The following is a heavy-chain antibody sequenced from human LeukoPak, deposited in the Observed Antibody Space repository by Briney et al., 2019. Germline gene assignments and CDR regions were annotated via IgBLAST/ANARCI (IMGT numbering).Heavy chain of an antibody. V-gene: IGHV4-30-2*01. CDR3: AVAGCGGDCWLDP. CDR2: IYHSGST. D-gene: IGHD2-21*02. J-gene: IGHJ5*02. CDR1: GGSISSGGYS. Sequence: KTSETLSLTCAVSGGSISSGGYSWSWIRQPPGKGLEWIGYIYHSGSTNYNPSLKSRVTISVDTSKNQFSLKLSSVTAADTAVYYCAVAGCGGDCWLDPWGQGTLVTVSS.